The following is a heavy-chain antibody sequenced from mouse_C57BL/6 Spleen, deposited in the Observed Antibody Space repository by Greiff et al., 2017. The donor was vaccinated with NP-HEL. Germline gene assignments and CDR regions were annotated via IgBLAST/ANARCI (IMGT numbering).Heavy chain of an antibody. D-gene: IGHD2-5*01. CDR3: ARGYSNYRAWFAY. Sequence: EVQLQQSGPELVKPGASVQIPCKASGYTFTDYNMDWVKQSHGKSLEWIGAINPNNGGTIYNQKFKGKATLTVDKSSSTAYMELRSLTSEDTAVYYCARGYSNYRAWFAYGGQGTRVTVSA. CDR2: INPNNGGT. CDR1: GYTFTDYN. V-gene: IGHV1-18*01. J-gene: IGHJ3*01.